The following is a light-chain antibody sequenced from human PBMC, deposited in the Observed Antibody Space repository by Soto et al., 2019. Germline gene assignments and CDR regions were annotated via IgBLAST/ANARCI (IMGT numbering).Light chain of an antibody. Sequence: SDTLTQPPSVSVSPGQTAGITCSGDALPKQYAYWYQQKPGQAPVLVIYKDNERPSGIPERFSGSSSGTTVTLTISGVQAEDEADYYCQSADSSGTYVVFGGGTK. J-gene: IGLJ2*01. CDR2: KDN. CDR3: QSADSSGTYVV. V-gene: IGLV3-25*02. CDR1: ALPKQY.